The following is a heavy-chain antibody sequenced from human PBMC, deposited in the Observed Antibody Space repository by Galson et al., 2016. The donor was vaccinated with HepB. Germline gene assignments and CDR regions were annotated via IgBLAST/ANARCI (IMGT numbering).Heavy chain of an antibody. J-gene: IGHJ4*02. CDR2: FDPSDSSI. D-gene: IGHD6-19*01. Sequence: QSGAEVKKPGDSLTISCNGSGFIFSTYWISWVRQVPGKRREWLGRFDPSDSSIKYNPSFQGHVTISADKSITTAYLQWNSLKASDTAIYYCVRHGGITVAGGLDLWGQGTLVSVYS. CDR1: GFIFSTYW. V-gene: IGHV5-10-1*01. CDR3: VRHGGITVAGGLDL.